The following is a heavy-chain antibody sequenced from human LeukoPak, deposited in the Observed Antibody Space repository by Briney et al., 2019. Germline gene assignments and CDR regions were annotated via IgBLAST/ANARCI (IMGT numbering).Heavy chain of an antibody. J-gene: IGHJ6*02. V-gene: IGHV4-59*01. CDR3: ARDRPLYGMDV. D-gene: IGHD6-6*01. CDR1: GGSISTYY. CDR2: IDYSGST. Sequence: PSETLSLTCTVSGGSISTYYWSWIRQPPGKGLEWIGNIDYSGSTNYNPSLRSRVTISEDTSKSQFSLKLTSVIAADTAVYYCARDRPLYGMDVWGQGTTVTVSS.